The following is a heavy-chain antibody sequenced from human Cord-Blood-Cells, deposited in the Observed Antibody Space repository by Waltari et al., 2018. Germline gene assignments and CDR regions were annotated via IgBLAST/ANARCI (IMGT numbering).Heavy chain of an antibody. CDR3: ARGIVGATDAFDI. J-gene: IGHJ3*02. CDR1: GYTFTGYY. V-gene: IGHV1-2*02. CDR2: INPNSGGT. D-gene: IGHD1-26*01. Sequence: QVQLVQSGAEVKKPGASVKVSCKASGYTFTGYYMHWVRQAPGQGLEWVGWINPNSGGTNYAQKCQGRVTMTRDTSISTAYMELSRLRSDDTAVYYCARGIVGATDAFDIWGQGTMVTVSS.